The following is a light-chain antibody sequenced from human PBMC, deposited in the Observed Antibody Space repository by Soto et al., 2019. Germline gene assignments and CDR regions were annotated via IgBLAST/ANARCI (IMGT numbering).Light chain of an antibody. CDR2: DAS. CDR3: QQRSNWPPA. V-gene: IGKV3-11*01. J-gene: IGKJ4*01. Sequence: EIVLTQSPATLSLSPGERANLSCRASQSVNSYLAWYQQKPGQGPRLLIYDASNRATGIPARFSGSGSGTDFTLTISSLEPEDLAVYHCQQRSNWPPAFGGGTKVEIK. CDR1: QSVNSY.